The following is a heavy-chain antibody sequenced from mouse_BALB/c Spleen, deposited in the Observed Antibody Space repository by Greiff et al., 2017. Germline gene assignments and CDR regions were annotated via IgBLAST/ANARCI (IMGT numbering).Heavy chain of an antibody. Sequence: EVQRVESGPGLVKPSQSLSLTCSVTGYSITSGYYWNWIRQFPGNKLEWMGYISYDGSNNYNPSLKNRISITRDTSKNQFFLKLNSVTTEDTATYYCAREGLRLAMDYWGQGTSVTVSS. CDR2: ISYDGSN. J-gene: IGHJ4*01. CDR1: GYSITSGYY. D-gene: IGHD2-2*01. CDR3: AREGLRLAMDY. V-gene: IGHV3-6*02.